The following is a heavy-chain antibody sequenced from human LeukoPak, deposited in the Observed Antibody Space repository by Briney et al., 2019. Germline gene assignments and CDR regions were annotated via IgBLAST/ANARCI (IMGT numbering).Heavy chain of an antibody. CDR2: IDPSDSYT. V-gene: IGHV5-10-1*01. Sequence: GESLKISCKGSGYSFTSYWISWVRQMPGKGLEWMGRIDPSDSYTNYGPSFQGHVTISADKSISTAYLQWSSLKASDTAMYYCARLAPPYYDILTGYYHYYGMDVWGKGTTVTVSS. D-gene: IGHD3-9*01. CDR3: ARLAPPYYDILTGYYHYYGMDV. CDR1: GYSFTSYW. J-gene: IGHJ6*04.